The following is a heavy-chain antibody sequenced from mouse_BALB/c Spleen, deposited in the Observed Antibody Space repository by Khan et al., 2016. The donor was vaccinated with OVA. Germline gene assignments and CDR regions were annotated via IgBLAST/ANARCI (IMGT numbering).Heavy chain of an antibody. D-gene: IGHD2-3*01. CDR2: IHYSGST. J-gene: IGHJ4*01. Sequence: EVQLVESGPGLVNPSQSLSLTCTVTGYSITSDYAWNWIRQFPGNKLEWMGYIHYSGSTNYNPALKSRTSITRDTSKNQFFLQLNSVTTEDTATYYCARDGSRYNYAMDYWGQGTSVTVSS. CDR3: ARDGSRYNYAMDY. V-gene: IGHV3-2*02. CDR1: GYSITSDYA.